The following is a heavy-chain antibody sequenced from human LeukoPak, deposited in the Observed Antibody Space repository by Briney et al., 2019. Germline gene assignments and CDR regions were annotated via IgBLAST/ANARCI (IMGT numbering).Heavy chain of an antibody. CDR1: GVTFDDDA. Sequence: GGSLRLSCAASGVTFDDDAKHWVRQGPGKSLEWVSGISWNSGSIGYADSVKGRFTISRDNAKNSLYLQMNSLRPEDTALYYCAKDLRSMIVVGGFNHWGQGTLVTVSS. D-gene: IGHD3-22*01. V-gene: IGHV3-9*01. J-gene: IGHJ4*02. CDR2: ISWNSGSI. CDR3: AKDLRSMIVVGGFNH.